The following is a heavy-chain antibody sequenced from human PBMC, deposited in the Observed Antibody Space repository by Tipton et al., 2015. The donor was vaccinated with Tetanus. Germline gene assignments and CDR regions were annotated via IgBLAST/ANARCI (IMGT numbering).Heavy chain of an antibody. J-gene: IGHJ4*02. Sequence: TLSLTCTVSGGSMSNNYWSWIRQPPGKGLEWIAYIFHSGSTNYSPSLKSRVAISMDTSKNQISLKLSSVTAADTAVYYCARVACSSTSCYSHYFDYWGPGSLVTVSS. CDR3: ARVACSSTSCYSHYFDY. CDR1: GGSMSNNY. D-gene: IGHD2-2*01. V-gene: IGHV4-59*01. CDR2: IFHSGST.